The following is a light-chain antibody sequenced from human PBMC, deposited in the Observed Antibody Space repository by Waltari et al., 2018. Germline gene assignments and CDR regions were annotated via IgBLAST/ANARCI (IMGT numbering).Light chain of an antibody. J-gene: IGKJ1*01. CDR1: QGIRND. CDR2: AAA. Sequence: AIQMTQSPSSLSASVGDRVTITCRASQGIRNDLGWYQQKPGQAPKLLIYAAANLYSGVPSRFSGSGSGTDFTLTISSLQPEDFATYYCLQDYNYPRTFGQGTKVEIK. V-gene: IGKV1-6*01. CDR3: LQDYNYPRT.